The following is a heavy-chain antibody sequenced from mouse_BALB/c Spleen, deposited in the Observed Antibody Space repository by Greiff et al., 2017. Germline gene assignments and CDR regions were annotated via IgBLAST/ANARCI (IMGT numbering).Heavy chain of an antibody. CDR1: GYSITSGYY. Sequence: EVKLQESGPGLVKPSQSLSLTCSVTGYSITSGYYWNWIRQFPGNKLEWMGYISYDGSNNYNPSLKNRISITRDTSKNQFFLKLNSVTTEDTATYYCARETAEFDYWGQGTTLTVSS. CDR2: ISYDGSN. V-gene: IGHV3-6*02. CDR3: ARETAEFDY. J-gene: IGHJ2*01. D-gene: IGHD1-2*01.